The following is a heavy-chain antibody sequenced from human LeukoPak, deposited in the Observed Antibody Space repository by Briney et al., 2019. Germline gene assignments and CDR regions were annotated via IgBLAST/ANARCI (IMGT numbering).Heavy chain of an antibody. V-gene: IGHV3-30-3*01. CDR2: ISYDGSNK. Sequence: HPGGSLRLSCAASGFTFSSYAMHWVRQAPGKGLEWVAVISYDGSNKYYADSVKGRFTISRDNSKNTLYLQMNSLRAEDTAVYYCAKDVEHTGSYYFDYWGQGTLVTVSS. J-gene: IGHJ4*02. D-gene: IGHD6-13*01. CDR1: GFTFSSYA. CDR3: AKDVEHTGSYYFDY.